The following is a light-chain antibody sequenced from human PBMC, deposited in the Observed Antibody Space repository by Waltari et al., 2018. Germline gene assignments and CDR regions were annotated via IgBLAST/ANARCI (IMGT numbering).Light chain of an antibody. Sequence: EIVLTQSPATLSLSPGARATLSCRASQSVSSYLAWYQQKPGQAPRLLIYDASNRATGIPARFSGSGSGTDFTLTISSLEPEDFAVYYCQQRSNWPWTFGQGTKVESK. CDR2: DAS. J-gene: IGKJ1*01. CDR1: QSVSSY. CDR3: QQRSNWPWT. V-gene: IGKV3-11*01.